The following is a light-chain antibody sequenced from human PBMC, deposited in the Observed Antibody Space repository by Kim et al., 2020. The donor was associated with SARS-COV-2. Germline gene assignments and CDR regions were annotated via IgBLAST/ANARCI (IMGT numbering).Light chain of an antibody. V-gene: IGKV1-12*02. CDR3: QQANSFPCT. Sequence: ASVGDRVTSTRRARRESRGGWAGYQQKPGGPPKFLICEASSLQRGGRSRFCGSGWGTEFTLTISSLQPEDVGTFYCQQANSFPCTFGGGTKVDIK. CDR2: EAS. J-gene: IGKJ4*01. CDR1: RESRGG.